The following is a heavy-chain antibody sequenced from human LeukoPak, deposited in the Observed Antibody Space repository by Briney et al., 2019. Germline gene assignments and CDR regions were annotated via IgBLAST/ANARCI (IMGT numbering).Heavy chain of an antibody. Sequence: GRSLRLSCAASGFTFSSYAMHWVRQAPGKGLEWVAVISYDGSNKYYADSVKGRFTISRDNSKNTLYLQMNSLRAEDTAEYYCARSPVYTYYFDYWGQGTLVTVSS. V-gene: IGHV3-30*04. CDR1: GFTFSSYA. J-gene: IGHJ4*02. D-gene: IGHD1-14*01. CDR2: ISYDGSNK. CDR3: ARSPVYTYYFDY.